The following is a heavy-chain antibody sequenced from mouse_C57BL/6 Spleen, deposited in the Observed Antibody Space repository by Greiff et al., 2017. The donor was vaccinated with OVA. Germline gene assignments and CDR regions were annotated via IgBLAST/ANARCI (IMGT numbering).Heavy chain of an antibody. CDR2: IYPGSGST. J-gene: IGHJ2*01. CDR3: ARTAQATDYFDY. Sequence: QVQLQPPGAELVKPGASVKMSCKASGYTFTSYWITWVKQRPGQGLEWIGDIYPGSGSTNYNEKFKSKATLTVDTSSSTAYMQLSSLTSEDSAVYYCARTAQATDYFDYWGQGTTLTVSS. V-gene: IGHV1-55*01. D-gene: IGHD3-2*02. CDR1: GYTFTSYW.